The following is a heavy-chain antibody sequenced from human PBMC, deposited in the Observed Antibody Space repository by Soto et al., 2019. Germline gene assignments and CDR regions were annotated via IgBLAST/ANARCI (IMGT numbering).Heavy chain of an antibody. Sequence: GGSLRLSCAASGFTFSSYAMSWVRQAPGKGLEWVSAISGGGGSTYYADSVKGRFTISRDNSKNTLYLQMNSLRAEDTAVYYCAKDSSAAGDAFDIWGQGTMVTVSS. V-gene: IGHV3-23*01. CDR2: ISGGGGST. CDR3: AKDSSAAGDAFDI. D-gene: IGHD6-13*01. CDR1: GFTFSSYA. J-gene: IGHJ3*02.